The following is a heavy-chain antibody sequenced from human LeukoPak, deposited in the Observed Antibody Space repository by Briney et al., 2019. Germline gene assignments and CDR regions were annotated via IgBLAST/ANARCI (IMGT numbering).Heavy chain of an antibody. J-gene: IGHJ4*02. CDR1: GFTFSSYT. D-gene: IGHD1-26*01. V-gene: IGHV3-21*01. Sequence: GESLKISCAASGFTFSSYTMNWVRQAPGKGLEWVSSISSTSSYIYYADSVKGRFTISRDNAKNSLYLQMNGLRAEDTAVYYCATGGTYFDCWGQGTLVTVSS. CDR3: ATGGTYFDC. CDR2: ISSTSSYI.